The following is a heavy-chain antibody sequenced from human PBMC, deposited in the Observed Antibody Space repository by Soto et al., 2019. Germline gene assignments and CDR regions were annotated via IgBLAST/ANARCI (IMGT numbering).Heavy chain of an antibody. J-gene: IGHJ5*02. CDR1: GGSFSGYY. D-gene: IGHD6-13*01. V-gene: IGHV4-34*01. CDR2: INHSGST. Sequence: PSETLSLTCAVYGGSFSGYYWSWIRQPPGKGLEWIGEINHSGSTNYNPSLKSRVTISVDTSKNQCSLQLSSVTAADTAVYYCARPAESSSWYWGGSWFDPWGQGTLVAFSS. CDR3: ARPAESSSWYWGGSWFDP.